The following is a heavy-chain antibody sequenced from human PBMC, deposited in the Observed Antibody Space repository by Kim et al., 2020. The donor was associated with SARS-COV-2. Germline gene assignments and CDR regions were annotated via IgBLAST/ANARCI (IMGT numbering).Heavy chain of an antibody. CDR3: ARLYCGDYSGSGRYFDN. V-gene: IGHV3-33*01. D-gene: IGHD3-10*01. J-gene: IGHJ4*02. CDR1: GFTFSSHG. CDR2: IWHDRTGK. Sequence: GGSLRLSCAASGFTFSSHGMHWVRQAPGKGLEWVAAIWHDRTGKYYPDSVRGRFTISRDTSKSTLYLQMNSLRAEDTAVYYCARLYCGDYSGSGRYFDNWGQGALVTVSS.